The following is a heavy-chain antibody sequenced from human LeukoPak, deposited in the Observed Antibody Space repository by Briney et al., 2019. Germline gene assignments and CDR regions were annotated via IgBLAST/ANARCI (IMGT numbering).Heavy chain of an antibody. CDR2: ISSSSSYI. D-gene: IGHD3-22*01. Sequence: PGGSPRLSCAASGFTFSSYSMNWVRQAPGKGLEWVSSISSSSSYIYYADSVKGRFTISRDNAKNSLYLQMNSLRAEDTAVYYCARDFHYYDSSGPNNYGMDVWGQGTTVTVSS. J-gene: IGHJ6*02. CDR3: ARDFHYYDSSGPNNYGMDV. V-gene: IGHV3-21*01. CDR1: GFTFSSYS.